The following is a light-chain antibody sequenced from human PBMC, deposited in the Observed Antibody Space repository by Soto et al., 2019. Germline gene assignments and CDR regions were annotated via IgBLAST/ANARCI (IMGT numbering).Light chain of an antibody. J-gene: IGLJ2*01. CDR1: SDDVGGYHY. Sequence: QSALTQPPSASGSPGQSVTISCTGTSDDVGGYHYVSWYQQLPGTAPKLLIYDNNKRPSGIPDRFSGSKSGTSGTLDITGLQTGDEADYYCATWDGSLPGEVFGGGTKLTVL. CDR2: DNN. CDR3: ATWDGSLPGEV. V-gene: IGLV1-51*01.